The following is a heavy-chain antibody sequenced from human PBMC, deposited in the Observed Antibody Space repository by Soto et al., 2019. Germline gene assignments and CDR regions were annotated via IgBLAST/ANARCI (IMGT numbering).Heavy chain of an antibody. Sequence: EVQLVESGGGLVQPGGSLRLSCAASGFTFRSYGMHWVRQAPGKGLVWVSRISPDGSITNYADSVKGRFTISRDNAKNTLFLQMNSLRAEDTAVYYCTREVATVPDYWGQGTLVTVSS. CDR1: GFTFRSYG. CDR3: TREVATVPDY. D-gene: IGHD6-13*01. J-gene: IGHJ4*02. CDR2: ISPDGSIT. V-gene: IGHV3-74*01.